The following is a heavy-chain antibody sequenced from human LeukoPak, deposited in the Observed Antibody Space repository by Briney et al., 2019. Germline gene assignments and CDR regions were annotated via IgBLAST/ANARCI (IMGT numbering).Heavy chain of an antibody. V-gene: IGHV3-74*01. CDR3: ARDLNWGQVDY. Sequence: GGSLRLSCAASGFTFSGHWMYWLRQAPGKGLAWVSRINGDGSATDYAGSMKGRFTISRDNARNIVYLQMNSLREDDTAVYYCARDLNWGQVDYWGQGTLVTVSS. D-gene: IGHD7-27*01. CDR1: GFTFSGHW. J-gene: IGHJ4*02. CDR2: INGDGSAT.